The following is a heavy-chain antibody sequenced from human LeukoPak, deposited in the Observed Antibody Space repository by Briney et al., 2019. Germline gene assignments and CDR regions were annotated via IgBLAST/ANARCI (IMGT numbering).Heavy chain of an antibody. J-gene: IGHJ6*03. Sequence: PSETLSLTCTVSGGSISSYNWGWIRQPPGKGLEWIGSIQYTGTTFYNPSLKSRVTISLDTSKNQFSLKVSSVTAADTAVFYCARTGGSFYFYYYMDVWGKGTTVTVSS. D-gene: IGHD1-26*01. V-gene: IGHV4-39*07. CDR1: GGSISSYN. CDR2: IQYTGTT. CDR3: ARTGGSFYFYYYMDV.